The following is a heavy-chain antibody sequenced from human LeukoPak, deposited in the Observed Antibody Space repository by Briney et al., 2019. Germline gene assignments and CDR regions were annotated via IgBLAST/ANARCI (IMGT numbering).Heavy chain of an antibody. CDR1: GFTFSSYW. V-gene: IGHV3-7*03. J-gene: IGHJ4*02. Sequence: GGSLRLSCAASGFTFSSYWMSWVRQAPGKGLEWVANIKQDVSEKYYVDSVKGRFTISRDNSKNTLYLQMNSLRAEDTAVYYCAKDLGYCSGGTCLNFDYWGQGTLVTASS. CDR2: IKQDVSEK. D-gene: IGHD2-15*01. CDR3: AKDLGYCSGGTCLNFDY.